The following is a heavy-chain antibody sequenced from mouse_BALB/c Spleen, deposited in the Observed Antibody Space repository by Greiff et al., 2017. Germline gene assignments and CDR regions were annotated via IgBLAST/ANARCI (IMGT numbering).Heavy chain of an antibody. CDR2: IYPGDGAT. CDR3: ATGGPSYAMDY. V-gene: IGHV1-80*01. Sequence: QVQLKQSGAELVRPGSSVKISCKASGYAFSSYWMNWVKQRPGQGLEWIGQIYPGDGATNYNGKFKGKATLTADKSSSTAYMQLSSLTSENSAVYFCATGGPSYAMDYWGQGTSVTVSS. J-gene: IGHJ4*01. CDR1: GYAFSSYW.